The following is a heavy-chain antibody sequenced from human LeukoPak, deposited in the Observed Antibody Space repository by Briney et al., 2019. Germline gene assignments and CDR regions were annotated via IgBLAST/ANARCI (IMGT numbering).Heavy chain of an antibody. J-gene: IGHJ4*02. V-gene: IGHV3-73*01. CDR1: GFGFQGSA. CDR2: MRDRTKNYAT. Sequence: PGGSLRLSCAASGFGFQGSAVHWVRQSSGRGLEWVGCMRDRTKNYATIYAASMRGRFTISRDDSKNTATLHMNTLRIEDSAVYFCIRYLEYVTPDSWGRATLVTVSP. CDR3: IRYLEYVTPDS. D-gene: IGHD3-16*01.